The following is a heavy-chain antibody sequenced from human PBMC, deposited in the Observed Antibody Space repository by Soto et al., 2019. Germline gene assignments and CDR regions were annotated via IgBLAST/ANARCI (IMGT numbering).Heavy chain of an antibody. J-gene: IGHJ6*02. CDR2: IWYDGSNK. CDR3: ARGGYCSSTSCYTYYYYGMDV. V-gene: IGHV3-33*01. CDR1: GFTVSSYG. D-gene: IGHD2-2*02. Sequence: SAASGFTVSSYGMHWVRQAPGKGLEWVAVIWYDGSNKYYVDSVKGRFTISRDNSKNTLYLQMNSLRAEDTAVYYCARGGYCSSTSCYTYYYYGMDVWGQGTTVTVSS.